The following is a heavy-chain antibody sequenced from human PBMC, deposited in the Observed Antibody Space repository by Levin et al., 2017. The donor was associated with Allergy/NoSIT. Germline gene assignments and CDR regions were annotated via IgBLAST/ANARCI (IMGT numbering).Heavy chain of an antibody. CDR1: GGSISSSSYY. Sequence: SETLSLTCTVSGGSISSSSYYWGWIRQPPGKGLEWIGSIYYSGSTYYNPSLKSRVTISVDTSKNQFSLKLSSVTAADTAVYYCASRLSSGWYQYWGQGTLVTVSS. D-gene: IGHD6-19*01. V-gene: IGHV4-39*01. CDR3: ASRLSSGWYQY. CDR2: IYYSGST. J-gene: IGHJ4*02.